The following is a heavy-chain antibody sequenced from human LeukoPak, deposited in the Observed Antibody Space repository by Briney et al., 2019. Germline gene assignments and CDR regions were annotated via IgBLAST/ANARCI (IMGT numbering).Heavy chain of an antibody. J-gene: IGHJ3*02. D-gene: IGHD3/OR15-3a*01. Sequence: GGSLRLSCAASGLTVSSNYMSWVRQAPGKGLEWVSVIYSGGSTYYADSVKGRFTISRDNSKNTLYLQMNSLRTEDTAVYFCAREGSGLVIHAFDIWGQGTMVTVSS. CDR3: AREGSGLVIHAFDI. V-gene: IGHV3-53*05. CDR2: IYSGGST. CDR1: GLTVSSNY.